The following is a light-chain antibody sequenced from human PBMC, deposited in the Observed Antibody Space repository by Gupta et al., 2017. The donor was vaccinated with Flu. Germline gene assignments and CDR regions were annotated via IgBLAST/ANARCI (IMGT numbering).Light chain of an antibody. J-gene: IGLJ3*02. CDR3: AAWDDSLSGWV. CDR1: SSNIGSNY. Sequence: QSVLTQPPSASGTPGQRVPISCSGSSSNIGSNYVSWYQQLPGTAPKLLIYRKNQRPSGVPDRFSGSKSGTSASLAISGLRSEDEADYYCAAWDDSLSGWVFGGGTKLTVL. CDR2: RKN. V-gene: IGLV1-47*01.